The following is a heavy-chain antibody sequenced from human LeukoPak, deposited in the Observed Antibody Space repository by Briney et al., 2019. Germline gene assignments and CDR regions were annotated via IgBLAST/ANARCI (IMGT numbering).Heavy chain of an antibody. CDR2: ISVHNGNT. Sequence: VASVKVSFKTSRYTFTSFTTNWVRQPPGQGREWMGWISVHNGNTKYAQNLQGRVTITRDTPISTAYMELSRLRSDDTAVYYCARAGMSKYQLLVLGYWGQGTLVTVSS. J-gene: IGHJ4*02. D-gene: IGHD2-2*01. CDR3: ARAGMSKYQLLVLGY. V-gene: IGHV1-18*01. CDR1: RYTFTSFT.